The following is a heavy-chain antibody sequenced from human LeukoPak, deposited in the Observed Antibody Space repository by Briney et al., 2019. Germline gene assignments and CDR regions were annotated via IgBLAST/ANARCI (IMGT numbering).Heavy chain of an antibody. Sequence: SETLSLTCAVYGGSFSGYYWSWIRQPPGKGLEWIGEINHSGSTNYNPSLKSRVTISVDTSKNQFSLKLSSVTAADTAVYYCARTFGDYRFDYWGQGTLVTVSS. J-gene: IGHJ4*02. D-gene: IGHD4-17*01. CDR1: GGSFSGYY. CDR3: ARTFGDYRFDY. V-gene: IGHV4-34*01. CDR2: INHSGST.